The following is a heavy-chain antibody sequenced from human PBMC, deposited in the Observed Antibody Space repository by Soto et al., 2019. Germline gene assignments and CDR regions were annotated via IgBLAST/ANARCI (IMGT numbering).Heavy chain of an antibody. Sequence: TGGSLRLSCAASGFTFDDYAMHWVRQAPGKGLEWVSGISWNSGSIGYADSVKGRFTISRDNAKNSLYLQMNSLRAEDTALYYCAKSMVGELESPFDYWGQGTLVTVSS. J-gene: IGHJ4*02. D-gene: IGHD1-26*01. V-gene: IGHV3-9*01. CDR1: GFTFDDYA. CDR3: AKSMVGELESPFDY. CDR2: ISWNSGSI.